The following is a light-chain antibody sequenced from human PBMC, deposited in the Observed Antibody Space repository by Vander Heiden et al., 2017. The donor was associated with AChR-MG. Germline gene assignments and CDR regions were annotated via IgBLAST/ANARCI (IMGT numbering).Light chain of an antibody. CDR2: DVS. CDR1: SSDVGGYNY. CDR3: CSDAGSYTVV. J-gene: IGLJ2*01. Sequence: QSALTQPRSVSGSPGQSVTISCTGTSSDVGGYNYVSWYQQHPGQAPKLMLYDVSKRPSGVPDRFSGSKSGNTASLTISGLQAEDEADYYCCSDAGSYTVVFGGGTKLTVL. V-gene: IGLV2-11*01.